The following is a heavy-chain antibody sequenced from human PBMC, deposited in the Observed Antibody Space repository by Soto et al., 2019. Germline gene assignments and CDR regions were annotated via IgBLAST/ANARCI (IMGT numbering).Heavy chain of an antibody. CDR1: GFTFGKYG. Sequence: QVQLVEPGGDVVQPGRSLRLSCAASGFTFGKYGAHWVRQAPGKGLEWVALIWANGRDKSSADSVKGRFDLSRDNLKNTLDLEMNSLTAEDTAIYYCAREGPETVTCAFDIWGQGTNGHRLF. D-gene: IGHD2-21*02. CDR3: AREGPETVTCAFDI. V-gene: IGHV3-33*01. J-gene: IGHJ3*02. CDR2: IWANGRDK.